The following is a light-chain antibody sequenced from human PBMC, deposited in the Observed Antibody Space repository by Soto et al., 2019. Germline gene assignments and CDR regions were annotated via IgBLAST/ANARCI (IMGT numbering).Light chain of an antibody. CDR1: QSVRST. CDR2: GAS. J-gene: IGKJ1*01. V-gene: IGKV3-15*01. Sequence: EIVMTQSPATLSVSPWERATLSCRASQSVRSTLGWYQQKPGQAPRLLIYGASTRATGIPARFSGSGSGTDFTLTISRLEPEDFAVYYCQQYSIWRTFGQGTKVDIK. CDR3: QQYSIWRT.